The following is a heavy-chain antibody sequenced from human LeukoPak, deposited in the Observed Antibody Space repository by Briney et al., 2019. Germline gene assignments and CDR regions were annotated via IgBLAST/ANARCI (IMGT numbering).Heavy chain of an antibody. D-gene: IGHD3-10*01. V-gene: IGHV3-30*18. CDR1: GFTFSSYG. J-gene: IGHJ4*02. Sequence: GRSLRLSCAASGFTFSSYGMHWVRQAPGKVLEWVAVISYDGSNTYYADSVKGRFTISRDNSKNMLYLQMNSLRAEDTAVYYCAKPYYYGSRSYMDYWGQGTLVTVSS. CDR3: AKPYYYGSRSYMDY. CDR2: ISYDGSNT.